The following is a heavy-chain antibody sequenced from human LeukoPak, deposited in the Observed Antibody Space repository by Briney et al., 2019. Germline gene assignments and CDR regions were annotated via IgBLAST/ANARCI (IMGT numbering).Heavy chain of an antibody. J-gene: IGHJ4*02. CDR1: GFTLCDYY. V-gene: IGHV3-11*01. D-gene: IGHD6-19*01. CDR3: ARGPLLASSGWYGGSYY. CDR2: ISSSGSTI. Sequence: GSPSLSRAVSGFTLCDYYMSWGRQAAGKGLEWVSYISSSGSTIYYADSVKGRLTISRDNAKNSLYLQMNSLRAEDTAVYYCARGPLLASSGWYGGSYYWGEGAMVTVSS.